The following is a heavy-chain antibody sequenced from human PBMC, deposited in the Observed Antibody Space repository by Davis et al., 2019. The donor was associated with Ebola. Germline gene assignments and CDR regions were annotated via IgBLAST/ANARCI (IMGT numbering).Heavy chain of an antibody. CDR1: GGSFSGYY. V-gene: IGHV4-34*01. CDR3: ARLRWYNWFDP. Sequence: MPGGSLRLSCAVYGGSFSGYYWSWIRQPPGKGLEWIGEINHSGSTNYNPSLKSRVTISVDTSKNQFSLKLSSVTAADTAVYYCARLRWYNWFDPWGQGTLVTVSS. J-gene: IGHJ5*02. CDR2: INHSGST. D-gene: IGHD4-23*01.